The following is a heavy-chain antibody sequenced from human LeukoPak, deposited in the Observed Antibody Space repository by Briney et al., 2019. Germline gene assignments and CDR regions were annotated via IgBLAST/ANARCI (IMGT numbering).Heavy chain of an antibody. D-gene: IGHD3-22*01. Sequence: SETLSLTCTVSGGPISSSSYYWGWIRQPPGKGLEWIGSIYYSGSTYYNPSLKSRVTISVDTSKKQFSLKLSSVTAADTAVYYCARQPYYYDSSGYWFDYWGQGSLVTVSS. CDR3: ARQPYYYDSSGYWFDY. CDR1: GGPISSSSYY. CDR2: IYYSGST. V-gene: IGHV4-39*01. J-gene: IGHJ4*02.